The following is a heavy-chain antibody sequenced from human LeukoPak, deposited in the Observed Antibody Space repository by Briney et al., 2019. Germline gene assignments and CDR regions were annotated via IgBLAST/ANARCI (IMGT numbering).Heavy chain of an antibody. CDR3: ASSGDYYDSSGFDY. CDR1: GFTFSSYA. D-gene: IGHD3-22*01. J-gene: IGHJ4*02. CDR2: ISGSGGST. Sequence: GGSLRLSCAASGFTFSSYAMSWVRQAPGKGLEWVSAISGSGGSTYYADSVKGRFTISRDNSKNTLYLQMNSLRAEDTAVYYCASSGDYYDSSGFDYWGQGTLVTVSS. V-gene: IGHV3-23*01.